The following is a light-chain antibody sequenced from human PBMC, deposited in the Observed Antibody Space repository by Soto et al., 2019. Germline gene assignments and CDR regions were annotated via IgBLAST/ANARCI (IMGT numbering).Light chain of an antibody. CDR3: QHFGRSPLT. J-gene: IGKJ4*01. V-gene: IGKV3-20*01. Sequence: VLTQSPGTLSLSPGERATLSCRASQSVDRSDIAWYQQKPGQAPRLLIYSTSLRAAGIPDRFSVSGSGTDFSLTISRLEPEDFAVYYCQHFGRSPLTFGGGTKVEIK. CDR1: QSVDRSD. CDR2: STS.